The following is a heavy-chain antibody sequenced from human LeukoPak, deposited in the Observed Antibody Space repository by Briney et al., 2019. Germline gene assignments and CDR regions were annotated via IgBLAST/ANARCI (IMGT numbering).Heavy chain of an antibody. D-gene: IGHD3-22*01. J-gene: IGHJ2*01. CDR3: ATSPAHSDSRGTYWYFDL. V-gene: IGHV4-61*02. CDR1: GGSISSDTHY. CDR2: TYTTGIT. Sequence: PSETLSLTCTVSGGSISSDTHYWNWIRQPAGKRLEWIGRTYTTGITNYNPSLKSRISISIDTSEKQFSLKLTSVTAADTAVYYCATSPAHSDSRGTYWYFDLWGRGTLVTVSS.